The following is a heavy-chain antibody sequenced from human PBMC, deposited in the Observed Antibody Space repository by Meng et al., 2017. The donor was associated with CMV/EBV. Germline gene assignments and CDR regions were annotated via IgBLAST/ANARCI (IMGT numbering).Heavy chain of an antibody. CDR3: ARDSRGHGAGFDP. J-gene: IGHJ5*02. Sequence: SETLSLTCTVSGGSISSYYWSWIRQPPGKGLEWIGYIYYSGSTNYNPSLKSRVTISVDTSKNQFSLKLSSVTAADTAVYYCARDSRGHGAGFDPWGQGTLVTVSS. CDR1: GGSISSYY. V-gene: IGHV4-59*12. CDR2: IYYSGST.